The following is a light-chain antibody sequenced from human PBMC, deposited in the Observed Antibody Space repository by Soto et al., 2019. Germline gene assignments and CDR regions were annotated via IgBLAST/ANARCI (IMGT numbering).Light chain of an antibody. CDR2: GAS. V-gene: IGKV3-20*01. CDR3: QQYGMSTWT. J-gene: IGKJ1*01. Sequence: GLKQYPSSLAVPPGERATLSCRASQSVSSSYLAWYQQKPGQAPRVLIYGASSRATGIPDRFSGSGSGTDFTLTIRRLEHEDSAVYYCQQYGMSTWTFGQGTKVDIK. CDR1: QSVSSSY.